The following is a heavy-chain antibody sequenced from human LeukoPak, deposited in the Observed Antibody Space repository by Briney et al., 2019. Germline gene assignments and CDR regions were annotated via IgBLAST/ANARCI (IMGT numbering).Heavy chain of an antibody. CDR2: IYYSGST. V-gene: IGHV4-39*07. CDR1: GGSISSSDYY. D-gene: IGHD1-26*01. J-gene: IGHJ3*02. Sequence: SETLSLTCTVSGGSISSSDYYWGWIRQPPGKGLEWIGSIYYSGSTYYNPSLKSRVTISIDTSKNQFSLKLSSVTAADTAVYYCARDGNQAASFDIWGQGTMVTVSS. CDR3: ARDGNQAASFDI.